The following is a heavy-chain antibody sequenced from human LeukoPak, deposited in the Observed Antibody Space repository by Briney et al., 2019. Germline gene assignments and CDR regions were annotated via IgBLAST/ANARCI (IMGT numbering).Heavy chain of an antibody. CDR3: ASVYSTGWNFEY. J-gene: IGHJ4*02. V-gene: IGHV1-2*02. Sequence: ASVKVSCKASGYTFTGYYMHRVRQAPGQGLEWMGWINPNSGVTNYAQKFQGRVTLTRATSLSTAYMELSGLISDDTAVYYCASVYSTGWNFEYWGQGTLVTVSS. CDR1: GYTFTGYY. CDR2: INPNSGVT. D-gene: IGHD6-19*01.